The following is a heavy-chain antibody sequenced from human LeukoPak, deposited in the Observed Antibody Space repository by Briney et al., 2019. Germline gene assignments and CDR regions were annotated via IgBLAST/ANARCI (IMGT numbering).Heavy chain of an antibody. CDR2: INQDGSQK. J-gene: IGHJ4*02. V-gene: IGHV3-7*01. CDR1: GFTFSSYW. Sequence: PGGSLRLSCEASGFTFSSYWMSWVRQAPGKGPEWVANINQDGSQKNYVDSVKGRFIISRDNARNSLYLQMSTLRAEDTSLYYCARDTAGLFDYWGQGSLVTVSS. CDR3: ARDTAGLFDY. D-gene: IGHD6-13*01.